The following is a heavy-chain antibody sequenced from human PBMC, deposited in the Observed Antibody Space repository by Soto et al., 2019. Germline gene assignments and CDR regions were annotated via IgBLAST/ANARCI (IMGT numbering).Heavy chain of an antibody. D-gene: IGHD5-12*01. CDR3: ARERGYSGYDAFDY. Sequence: QVQLVESGGGVVQPVRSLRLSCAASGFTFSSYAMHWVRQAPGKGLEWVAVISYDGSNKYYADSVKGRFTISRDNSKNTLYLQMNSLRAEDTAVYYCARERGYSGYDAFDYWGQGTLVTVSS. J-gene: IGHJ4*02. V-gene: IGHV3-30-3*01. CDR2: ISYDGSNK. CDR1: GFTFSSYA.